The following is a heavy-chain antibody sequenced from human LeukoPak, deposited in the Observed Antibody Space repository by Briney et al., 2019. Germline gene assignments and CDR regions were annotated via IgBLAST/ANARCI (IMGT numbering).Heavy chain of an antibody. V-gene: IGHV3-30*02. CDR3: AKDKPHYYVDSGLDY. D-gene: IGHD3-22*01. Sequence: GGSLRLSCAASGFTFSSYGMHWVRQAPGKGLEWVAFIRYDENNKYYADSVKGRFTISRDNSKNTLYLQMHSLRAEDTAVYYCAKDKPHYYVDSGLDYWGQGTLVTVSS. CDR2: IRYDENNK. J-gene: IGHJ4*02. CDR1: GFTFSSYG.